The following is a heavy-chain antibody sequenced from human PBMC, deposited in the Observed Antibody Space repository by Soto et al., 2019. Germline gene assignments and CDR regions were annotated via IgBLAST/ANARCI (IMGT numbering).Heavy chain of an antibody. CDR2: IKSRSDDGTT. CDR3: TTNFYSDHGMDV. Sequence: EVQLLESGGGLVKPGGSLTLSCAASGITFSKAWMNWVRQSPGKGLEWVGRIKSRSDDGTTAYAAPVKGRFSISRDDSKDTLWLQMNSLKTEDTAVYYCTTNFYSDHGMDVWGQGTTVTVSS. V-gene: IGHV3-15*01. CDR1: GITFSKAW. D-gene: IGHD4-17*01. J-gene: IGHJ6*02.